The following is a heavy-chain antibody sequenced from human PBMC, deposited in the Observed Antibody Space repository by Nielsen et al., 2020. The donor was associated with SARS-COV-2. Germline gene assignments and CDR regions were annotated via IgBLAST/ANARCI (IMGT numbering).Heavy chain of an antibody. Sequence: ESLKISCAASGFTFSNFAMNWVRQAPGKVLEWVSTIGVSGGGTYYADSLKGRFTISRDNSKNTLYLQMNILGADDTAIYYCTRRVAGGTMDVWGQGTTVTVSS. J-gene: IGHJ6*02. CDR2: IGVSGGGT. V-gene: IGHV3-23*01. CDR3: TRRVAGGTMDV. CDR1: GFTFSNFA. D-gene: IGHD6-19*01.